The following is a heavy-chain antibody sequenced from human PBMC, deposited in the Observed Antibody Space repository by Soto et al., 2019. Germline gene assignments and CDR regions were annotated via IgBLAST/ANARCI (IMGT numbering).Heavy chain of an antibody. CDR1: GFTFSSYG. Sequence: QVQLVESGGGVVQPGRSLRLSCAASGFTFSSYGMHWVRQAPGKGLEWVAVIWYDGSNKYYADSVKGRFTISRDNSRNALYLQMNSLRAEDTAVYYCARDLNDIWTGYHPSDWGQGTLVTVSS. CDR2: IWYDGSNK. J-gene: IGHJ4*02. V-gene: IGHV3-33*01. D-gene: IGHD3-9*01. CDR3: ARDLNDIWTGYHPSD.